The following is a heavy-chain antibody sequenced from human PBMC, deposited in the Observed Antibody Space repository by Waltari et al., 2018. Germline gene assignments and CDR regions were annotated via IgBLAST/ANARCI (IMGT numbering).Heavy chain of an antibody. CDR2: ISDDGQTS. Sequence: EARLEESGGGLEQPGKSLRLSCSASGFTFSTYAMTWVRQAPGKGREWVSSISDDGQTSFYADSVKGRCIISRDNSKSTLFRHLNSLRGDDTARYYCAKGIRATATYFYMDVWGKGTTVTVSS. CDR3: AKGIRATATYFYMDV. CDR1: GFTFSTYA. D-gene: IGHD3-10*01. J-gene: IGHJ6*03. V-gene: IGHV3-23*04.